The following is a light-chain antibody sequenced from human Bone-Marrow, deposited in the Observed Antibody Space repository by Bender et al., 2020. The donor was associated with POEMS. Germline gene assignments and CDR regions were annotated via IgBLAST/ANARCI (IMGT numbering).Light chain of an antibody. CDR3: QSYDTSQTLI. V-gene: IGLV1-40*01. CDR2: DNT. CDR1: PSNIGTGFG. Sequence: QSDLTQPPSLSGAPGQSVTIACAGSPSNIGTGFGVQWYQHFPGTAPKLLIYDNTHRPSGVPDRFSGSKSGNSASLAISGRLPEDEADYYCQSYDTSQTLIFGGGTKLTVL. J-gene: IGLJ2*01.